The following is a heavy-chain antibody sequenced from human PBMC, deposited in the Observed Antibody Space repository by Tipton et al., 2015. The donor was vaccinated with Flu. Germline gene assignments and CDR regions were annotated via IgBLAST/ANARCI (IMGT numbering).Heavy chain of an antibody. V-gene: IGHV4-39*07. D-gene: IGHD3-22*01. CDR2: IYYSGST. CDR1: GGSISSSSYY. Sequence: TLSLTCTVPGGSISSSSYYWGWIRQPPGKGLEWIGSIYYSGSTHYNPSLKSRVTISVDTSKNRSSLKLSSVTAADTAVYYCAREAMIVVVIARYFDLWGRGNLVTVSS. J-gene: IGHJ2*01. CDR3: AREAMIVVVIARYFDL.